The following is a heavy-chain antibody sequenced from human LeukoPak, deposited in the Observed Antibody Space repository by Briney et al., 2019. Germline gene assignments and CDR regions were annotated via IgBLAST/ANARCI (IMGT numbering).Heavy chain of an antibody. CDR2: INHSGST. D-gene: IGHD2-2*01. Sequence: NPSETLSLTCAVYGGSFSGYYWSWIRQPPGKGLEWIGEINHSGSTNYNPSPKSRVTISVDTSKNQFSLKLSSVTAADTAVYYCARLGYCSSTSCSAFDIWGQGTMVTVSS. V-gene: IGHV4-34*01. CDR3: ARLGYCSSTSCSAFDI. J-gene: IGHJ3*02. CDR1: GGSFSGYY.